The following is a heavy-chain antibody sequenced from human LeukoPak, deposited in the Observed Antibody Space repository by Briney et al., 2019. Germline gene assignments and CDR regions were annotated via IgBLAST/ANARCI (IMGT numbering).Heavy chain of an antibody. D-gene: IGHD3-22*01. CDR3: ARDYYDSSGHFDY. V-gene: IGHV3-11*04. CDR2: ISSSGSTI. Sequence: KPGGSLRLSCAASGFTLSDYYMSWIRQAPGKGLEWVSYISSSGSTIYYADSVKGRFTISRDNAKNSLYLQMNSLRAEDTAVYYCARDYYDSSGHFDYWGQGTLVTVSS. J-gene: IGHJ4*02. CDR1: GFTLSDYY.